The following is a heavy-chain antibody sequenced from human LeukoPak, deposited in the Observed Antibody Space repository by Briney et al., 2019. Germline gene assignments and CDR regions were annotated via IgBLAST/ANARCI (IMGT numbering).Heavy chain of an antibody. V-gene: IGHV1-69*05. Sequence: SVKVSCNASGGTFSSYAISWVRQAPGQGLEWMGGIIPIFGTANYAQKFQGRVTITTDESTSTAYMELSSLRSEDTAVYYCASAIHDYGESFDYWGQGTLVTVSS. CDR2: IIPIFGTA. CDR3: ASAIHDYGESFDY. D-gene: IGHD4-17*01. J-gene: IGHJ4*02. CDR1: GGTFSSYA.